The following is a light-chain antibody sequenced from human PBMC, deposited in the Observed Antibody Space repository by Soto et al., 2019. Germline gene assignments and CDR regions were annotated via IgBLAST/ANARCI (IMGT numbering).Light chain of an antibody. CDR3: QQSYSTAFT. J-gene: IGKJ4*01. V-gene: IGKV1-39*01. CDR1: QDISKY. Sequence: DIRLAQSASSLSASVGDRVTIPCQASQDISKYLNWYQQKPGKAPKLLIYDASNLETGIPSRFSGSGSGTDFTLTISSLQPEDFATYYCQQSYSTAFTFGGGTKVAI. CDR2: DAS.